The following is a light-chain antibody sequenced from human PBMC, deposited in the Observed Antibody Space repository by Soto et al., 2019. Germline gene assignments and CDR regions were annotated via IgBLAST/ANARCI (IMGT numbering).Light chain of an antibody. Sequence: QSALTQPASVSGSPGQSITISCTGTSSDVGGYGYVSWYQQHPGKAPKVIVYEVSNRPSGVSNRFSGSKSGNTASLTISGLQAEAEADYYCNSYTSKSTGVFGTGTKVTVL. J-gene: IGLJ1*01. CDR3: NSYTSKSTGV. CDR2: EVS. CDR1: SSDVGGYGY. V-gene: IGLV2-14*01.